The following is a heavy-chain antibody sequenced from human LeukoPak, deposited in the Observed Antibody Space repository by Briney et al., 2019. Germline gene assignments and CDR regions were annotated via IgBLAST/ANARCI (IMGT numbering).Heavy chain of an antibody. D-gene: IGHD4-17*01. V-gene: IGHV4-61*02. Sequence: SETLSLTCTVSGASVRSNNFYWSWIRQPAGKGLEWIGRIYTRGSADYNTSLKSRVTISLDTFKNHLSLNLSSVTAADTAIYYCARGSINYGAYFSSWGQGTPVTVSS. CDR1: GASVRSNNFY. J-gene: IGHJ4*02. CDR3: ARGSINYGAYFSS. CDR2: IYTRGSA.